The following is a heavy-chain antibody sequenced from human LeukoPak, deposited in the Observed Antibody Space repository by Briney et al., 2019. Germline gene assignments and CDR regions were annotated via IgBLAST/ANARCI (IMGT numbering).Heavy chain of an antibody. Sequence: SETLSLTCAVSGGSISSGGYSWSWIRQPPGKGLEWIGYIYHSGSTYYNPSLKSRVTISADRSKNQFSLKLSSVTAADTAVYYCASLDSSGYYSDYWGQGTLVTVSS. CDR3: ASLDSSGYYSDY. CDR1: GGSISSGGYS. V-gene: IGHV4-30-2*01. D-gene: IGHD3-22*01. CDR2: IYHSGST. J-gene: IGHJ4*02.